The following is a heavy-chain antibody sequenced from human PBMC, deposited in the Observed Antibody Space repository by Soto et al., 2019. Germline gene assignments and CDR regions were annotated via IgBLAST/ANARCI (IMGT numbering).Heavy chain of an antibody. CDR2: IYHSGST. J-gene: IGHJ4*02. D-gene: IGHD4-17*01. CDR1: GGSISSSNW. CDR3: ARSSGNYGDPFDY. V-gene: IGHV4-4*02. Sequence: PSETLSLTCAVSGGSISSSNWWSWVRQPPGKGLEWIGEIYHSGSTNYNPSLKSRVTISVDKSKNQFSLKLSSVTAADTAVYYCARSSGNYGDPFDYWGQGTLVTVSS.